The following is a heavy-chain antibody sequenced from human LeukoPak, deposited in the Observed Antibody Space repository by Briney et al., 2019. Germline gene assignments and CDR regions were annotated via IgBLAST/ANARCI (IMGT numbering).Heavy chain of an antibody. V-gene: IGHV3-30*02. D-gene: IGHD3-10*01. CDR1: GFTFSSYG. Sequence: GGSLRLSCAASGFTFSSYGMHWVRQAPGKGLEWVAFIRYDGSNKYYADSVKGRFTISRDNSKNTLYLQMNSLRAEDTAVYYCAKPMVRGSYYLDYWGQGTLVTVSS. CDR3: AKPMVRGSYYLDY. J-gene: IGHJ4*02. CDR2: IRYDGSNK.